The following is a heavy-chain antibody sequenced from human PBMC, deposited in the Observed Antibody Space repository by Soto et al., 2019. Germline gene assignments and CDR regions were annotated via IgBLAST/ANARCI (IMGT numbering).Heavy chain of an antibody. D-gene: IGHD3-16*01. Sequence: GGSLRLSCAASGFTFSSYWMSWVRQAPGKGLEWVANIKQDGSEKYYVDSVKGRFTISRDNAKNSLYLQMNSLRAEDTAVYYCARIWGLRGIQVDHAFDYWGQGTLVTVSS. CDR3: ARIWGLRGIQVDHAFDY. V-gene: IGHV3-7*03. J-gene: IGHJ4*02. CDR1: GFTFSSYW. CDR2: IKQDGSEK.